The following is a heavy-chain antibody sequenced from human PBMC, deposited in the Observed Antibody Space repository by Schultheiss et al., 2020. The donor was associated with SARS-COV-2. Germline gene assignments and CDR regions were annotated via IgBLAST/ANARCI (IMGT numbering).Heavy chain of an antibody. D-gene: IGHD3-16*01. J-gene: IGHJ4*02. CDR1: GGSISSGDYY. CDR2: INYSGTT. CDR3: ARGLGGY. V-gene: IGHV4-30-4*08. Sequence: SQTLSLTCTVSGGSISSGDYYWSWIRQPPGKGLEWIGYINYSGTTYYNPSLKSRVTISVDRSKNQFSLKLSSVTAADTAVYYCARGLGGYWGQGTLVTVSS.